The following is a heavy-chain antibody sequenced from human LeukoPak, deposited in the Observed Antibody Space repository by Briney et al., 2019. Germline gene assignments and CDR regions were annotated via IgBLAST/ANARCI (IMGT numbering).Heavy chain of an antibody. Sequence: PSETLSLTCTVSGGSISSYYWSWIRQPPGKGLEWIGYIYYSGSTNYNPSLKSRVTISVDTSKNQFSLKLSSVTAADTAVYYCARSITGTWANFDYWGQGTLVTVSS. V-gene: IGHV4-59*01. CDR3: ARSITGTWANFDY. J-gene: IGHJ4*02. D-gene: IGHD1-7*01. CDR1: GGSISSYY. CDR2: IYYSGST.